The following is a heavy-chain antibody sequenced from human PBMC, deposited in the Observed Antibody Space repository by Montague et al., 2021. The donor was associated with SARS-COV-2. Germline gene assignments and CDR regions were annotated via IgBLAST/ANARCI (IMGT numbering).Heavy chain of an antibody. CDR3: ARVGVGTMVRGVIPAYYYYGMDV. V-gene: IGHV4-61*02. CDR1: GGSISSGSCY. D-gene: IGHD3-10*01. CDR2: IYTSGST. Sequence: TLSLTCTVSGGSISSGSCYWSWIRQPAGKGLEWIGRIYTSGSTNYNPSLKSRVTISVDTSKNQFSLKLSSVTAADTAVYYCARVGVGTMVRGVIPAYYYYGMDVWGQGTTVTVS. J-gene: IGHJ6*02.